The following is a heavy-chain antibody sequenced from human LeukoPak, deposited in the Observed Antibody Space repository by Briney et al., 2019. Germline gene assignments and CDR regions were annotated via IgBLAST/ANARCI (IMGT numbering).Heavy chain of an antibody. CDR2: IRYDGSNK. CDR1: GFTFSSYG. CDR3: AKDPYYYDSSGRYYFYY. V-gene: IGHV3-30*02. Sequence: PGGSLRLSCAASGFTFSSYGMHWVRQAPGKGLECVAIIRYDGSNKYYADSVKGRFTISRDNSKNTLYLQMNSLRAEDTAVYYCAKDPYYYDSSGRYYFYYWGQGTLVTVSS. D-gene: IGHD3-22*01. J-gene: IGHJ4*02.